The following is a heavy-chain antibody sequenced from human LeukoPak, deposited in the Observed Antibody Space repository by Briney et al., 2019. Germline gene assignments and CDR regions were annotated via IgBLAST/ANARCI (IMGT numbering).Heavy chain of an antibody. CDR3: ARGDYDRLAAPKYYFDY. CDR2: IYYSGST. D-gene: IGHD3-16*01. V-gene: IGHV4-59*01. J-gene: IGHJ4*02. CDR1: GGSISTYY. Sequence: PSETLSLTCTVSGGSISTYYWSWIRQPPGKGLEWIGDIYYSGSTNYNPSLKSRVTISVDTSKNQFSLRLKSVTAADTAFYYCARGDYDRLAAPKYYFDYWGQGTLVTVSS.